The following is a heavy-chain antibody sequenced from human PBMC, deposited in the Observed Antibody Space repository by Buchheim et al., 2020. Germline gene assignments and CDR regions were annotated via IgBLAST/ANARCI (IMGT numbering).Heavy chain of an antibody. D-gene: IGHD6-13*01. Sequence: QVQLQQWGAGLLKPSETLSLTCAVYGGSFSGYYWSWIRQPPGKGLEWIGEINHSGSTNYNPSLKSRVTISVDTSKNQFSLKLSSVTAADTAVYYCARGRAGYSSFGYYFDYWGQGTL. CDR2: INHSGST. J-gene: IGHJ4*02. V-gene: IGHV4-34*01. CDR3: ARGRAGYSSFGYYFDY. CDR1: GGSFSGYY.